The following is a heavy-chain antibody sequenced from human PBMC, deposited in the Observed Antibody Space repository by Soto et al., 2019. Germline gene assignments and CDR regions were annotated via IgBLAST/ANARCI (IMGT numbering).Heavy chain of an antibody. Sequence: ASVKVSCKASGGTFSSYAISWVRQAPGQGLEWMGGIIPIFGTTNYAQKFQGRVTITADESTSTAYMELSSLRSEDTAVYYCAIQGLGYCSSTSCYPYHYYGMDVWGQGTTVTVSS. CDR1: GGTFSSYA. V-gene: IGHV1-69*13. D-gene: IGHD2-2*01. J-gene: IGHJ6*02. CDR2: IIPIFGTT. CDR3: AIQGLGYCSSTSCYPYHYYGMDV.